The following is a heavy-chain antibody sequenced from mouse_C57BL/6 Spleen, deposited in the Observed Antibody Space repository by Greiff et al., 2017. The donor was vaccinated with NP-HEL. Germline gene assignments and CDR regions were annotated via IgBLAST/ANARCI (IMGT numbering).Heavy chain of an antibody. Sequence: ESGPGLVKPSQSLSLTCSVTGYSITSGYYWNWIRQFPGNKLEWMGYISYDGSNNYNPSLKNRISITRDTSKNQFFLKLNSVTTEDTATYFCARDPYDYDYAMDYWGQGTSVTVSS. V-gene: IGHV3-6*01. CDR3: ARDPYDYDYAMDY. CDR1: GYSITSGYY. J-gene: IGHJ4*01. D-gene: IGHD2-4*01. CDR2: ISYDGSN.